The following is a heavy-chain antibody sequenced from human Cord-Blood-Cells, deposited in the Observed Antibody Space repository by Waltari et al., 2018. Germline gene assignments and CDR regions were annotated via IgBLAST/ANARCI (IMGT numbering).Heavy chain of an antibody. D-gene: IGHD2-2*01. V-gene: IGHV1-69*01. CDR1: GGTFSSYA. Sequence: QVQLVQSGAEVKKPGSSVKVSCKASGGTFSSYAISWVRQAPGHGLEWMGGIIPIFGTANYAQKFQGRVTITADESTSTAYMELSSLRSEDTAVYYCARIAGNIVVVPAAYNWFDPWGQGTLVTVSS. J-gene: IGHJ5*02. CDR2: IIPIFGTA. CDR3: ARIAGNIVVVPAAYNWFDP.